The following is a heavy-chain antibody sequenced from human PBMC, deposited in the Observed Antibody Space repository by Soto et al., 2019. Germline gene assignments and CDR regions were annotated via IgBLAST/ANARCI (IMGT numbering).Heavy chain of an antibody. D-gene: IGHD1-26*01. J-gene: IGHJ4*02. CDR1: GFTFSHYG. CDR3: ARYSGKYQGPIDY. V-gene: IGHV3-30*03. CDR2: ISYDRSNK. Sequence: QVQLVESGGGVVQPGRSLRLSCAASGFTFSHYGIHWVRQAPGKGLEWLAVISYDRSNKHYADSVKGRFTVSRDNSKNTLYMKLNSLRAQDTAVYFCARYSGKYQGPIDYWGQGNLVTVSS.